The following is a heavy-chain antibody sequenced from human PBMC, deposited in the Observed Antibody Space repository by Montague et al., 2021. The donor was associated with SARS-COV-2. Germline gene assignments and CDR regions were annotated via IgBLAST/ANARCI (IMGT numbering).Heavy chain of an antibody. D-gene: IGHD5-24*01. J-gene: IGHJ3*02. V-gene: IGHV4-34*01. CDR1: GGSFSGYY. CDR2: INHSGST. Sequence: SETLSLTCAVYGGSFSGYYWSWIRQPPGKGLEWIGEINHSGSTNYNPSXXSRVTISVDTSKNQFSLKLSSVTAADTAVYYCARGSKKISKRWLQFDDAFDIWGQGTMVIVSS. CDR3: ARGSKKISKRWLQFDDAFDI.